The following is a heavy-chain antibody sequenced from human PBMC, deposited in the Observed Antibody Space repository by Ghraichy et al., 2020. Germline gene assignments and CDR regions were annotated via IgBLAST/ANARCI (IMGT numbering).Heavy chain of an antibody. Sequence: ASVKVSCKASGYTFTGYYMHWVRQAPGQGLEWMGWINPNSGGTNYAQKFQGRVTMTRDTSISTAYMELSRLRSDDTAVYYCVAPREGLFYYYYYGMDVWGQGTTVTVSS. D-gene: IGHD1-26*01. CDR3: VAPREGLFYYYYYGMDV. V-gene: IGHV1-2*02. CDR1: GYTFTGYY. CDR2: INPNSGGT. J-gene: IGHJ6*02.